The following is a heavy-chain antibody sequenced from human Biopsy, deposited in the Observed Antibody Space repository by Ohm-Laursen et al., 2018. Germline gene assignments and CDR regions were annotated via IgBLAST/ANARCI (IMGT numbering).Heavy chain of an antibody. CDR2: ISEDGTNK. CDR1: GVTFSRYG. Sequence: SLRLSCTATGVTFSRYGMHWVRQAPGKGLEWVASISEDGTNKYYEDSVKGRFTVSRDNSKNTLYLQMNSLRAEDTAVFYCAKDRGVARTYYYYPYGMDVWGQGTTVTVSS. J-gene: IGHJ6*02. V-gene: IGHV3-30*18. CDR3: AKDRGVARTYYYYPYGMDV. D-gene: IGHD3-10*01.